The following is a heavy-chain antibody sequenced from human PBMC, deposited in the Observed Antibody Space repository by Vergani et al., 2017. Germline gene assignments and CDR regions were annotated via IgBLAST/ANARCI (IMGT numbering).Heavy chain of an antibody. J-gene: IGHJ4*02. CDR3: ARTGHPSSSWNFDY. Sequence: QLQLQESGQGLVKPSETLSLTCTVSGGSISSSSYYWGWIRQPPGKGLEWIGSIYYSGSTYYNPSLKSRVTISVDTSKNQFSLKLSSVTAADTAVYYCARTGHPSSSWNFDYWGQGTLVTVSS. CDR2: IYYSGST. V-gene: IGHV4-39*01. CDR1: GGSISSSSYY. D-gene: IGHD6-13*01.